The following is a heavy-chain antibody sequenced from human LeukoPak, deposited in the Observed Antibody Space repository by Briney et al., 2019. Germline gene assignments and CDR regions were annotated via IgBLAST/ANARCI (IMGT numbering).Heavy chain of an antibody. CDR3: ARDLQYYDSSGYHNFDY. V-gene: IGHV3-21*01. CDR1: GFTFSSYS. J-gene: IGHJ4*02. CDR2: ISSSSSYI. D-gene: IGHD3-22*01. Sequence: NPGGSLRLSCAASGFTFSSYSMNWVRQAPGKGLEWVSSISSSSSYIYYADSVKGRFTISRDNAKNSLYLQMNSLRAEDTAVYYCARDLQYYDSSGYHNFDYWGQGTLVTVSS.